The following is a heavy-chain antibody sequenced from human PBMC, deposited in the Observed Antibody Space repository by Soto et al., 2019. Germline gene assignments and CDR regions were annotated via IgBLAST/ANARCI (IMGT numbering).Heavy chain of an antibody. D-gene: IGHD2-2*01. V-gene: IGHV3-33*01. CDR1: GFTFDRYG. Sequence: PVGSLRLSCAASGFTFDRYGMHRVRQAPGKGLEWVAVIWSDGSTEYYADSVKGRFTISRDNSKNTMYLQMNSLRGEDTGVYYCARGRIPSAIFDWFDPWGQGTLVTVSS. J-gene: IGHJ5*02. CDR2: IWSDGSTE. CDR3: ARGRIPSAIFDWFDP.